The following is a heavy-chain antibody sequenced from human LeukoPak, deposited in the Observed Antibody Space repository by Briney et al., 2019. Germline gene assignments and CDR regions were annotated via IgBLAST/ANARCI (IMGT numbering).Heavy chain of an antibody. CDR3: ARVQDCSSTSCV. CDR1: GGTFSSYA. CDR2: IIPIFGTA. D-gene: IGHD2-2*01. V-gene: IGHV1-69*06. J-gene: IGHJ4*02. Sequence: GASVKVSCKASGGTFSSYAISWVRQAPGQGLEWMGGIIPIFGTANYAQKFQGRVTITADKSTSTAYMELNSLRSEDTAVYYCARVQDCSSTSCVWGQGTLVTVSS.